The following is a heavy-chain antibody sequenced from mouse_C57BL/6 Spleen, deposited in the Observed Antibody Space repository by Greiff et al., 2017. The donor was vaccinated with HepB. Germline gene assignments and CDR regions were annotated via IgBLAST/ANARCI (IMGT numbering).Heavy chain of an antibody. CDR2: IDPSDSYT. V-gene: IGHV1-69*01. Sequence: VQLQQSGAELVMPGASVKLSCKASGYTFTSYWMHWVKQRPGQGLEWIGEIDPSDSYTNYNQKFKGKSTLTVDKSSSTAYMQLSSLTSEDSAVYYCARGGYGCIYAMDYWGQGSSVTVSS. J-gene: IGHJ4*01. CDR1: GYTFTSYW. D-gene: IGHD1-1*01. CDR3: ARGGYGCIYAMDY.